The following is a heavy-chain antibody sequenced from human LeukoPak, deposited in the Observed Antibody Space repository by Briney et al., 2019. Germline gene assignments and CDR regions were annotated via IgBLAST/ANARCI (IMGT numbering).Heavy chain of an antibody. J-gene: IGHJ4*02. V-gene: IGHV3-43*02. CDR3: AKAHPSRLSLRVLDY. CDR2: ISGDGGST. Sequence: GGSLRPSCAASGFTFDDYAMHWVRQAPGKGLEWVSLISGDGGSTYYADSVKGRFTISRDNSKNSLYLQMNSLRTEDTALYYCAKAHPSRLSLRVLDYWGQGTLVTVSS. D-gene: IGHD3-22*01. CDR1: GFTFDDYA.